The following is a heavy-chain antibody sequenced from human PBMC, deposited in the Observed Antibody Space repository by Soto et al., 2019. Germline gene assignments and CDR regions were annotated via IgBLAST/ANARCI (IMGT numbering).Heavy chain of an antibody. V-gene: IGHV3-74*01. CDR2: INSDGTTT. J-gene: IGHJ6*02. D-gene: IGHD2-2*01. CDR1: GFTFSKTP. CDR3: ATDGSYAQHV. Sequence: PGGSLRLSCAASGFTFSKTPLHWVRQAPGKGLVWVSHINSDGTTTTYADSVKGRFTISRDNAKNTVHLQMNSLRAEDTAVYYCATDGSYAQHVWGQGTTVTVSS.